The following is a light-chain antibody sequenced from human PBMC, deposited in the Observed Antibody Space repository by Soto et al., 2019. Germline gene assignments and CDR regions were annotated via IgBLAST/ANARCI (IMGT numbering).Light chain of an antibody. J-gene: IGKJ1*01. Sequence: EILLTQSPGTLSLSPGERATLSCRASQSVSNNYLAWYQQKPGQAPRLLIYDASNRATGIPAKFSGSASGTDFTLTISSLQPDDFATYYCQHYNSYSPTFGQGTKVDI. CDR2: DAS. V-gene: IGKV3-20*01. CDR1: QSVSNNY. CDR3: QHYNSYSPT.